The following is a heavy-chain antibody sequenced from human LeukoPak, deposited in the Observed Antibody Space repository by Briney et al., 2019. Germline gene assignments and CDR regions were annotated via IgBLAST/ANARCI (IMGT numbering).Heavy chain of an antibody. V-gene: IGHV3-48*01. Sequence: PGGSLRFSCAASGFTFSSYSMNWVRQAPGKGLEWVSYISSSSSTIYYADSVKGRFTISRDNAKNSLYLQMNSLRAEDTAVYYCARAGDPYYYDSSGYFLFDYWGQGTLVTVSS. CDR2: ISSSSSTI. D-gene: IGHD3-22*01. J-gene: IGHJ4*02. CDR3: ARAGDPYYYDSSGYFLFDY. CDR1: GFTFSSYS.